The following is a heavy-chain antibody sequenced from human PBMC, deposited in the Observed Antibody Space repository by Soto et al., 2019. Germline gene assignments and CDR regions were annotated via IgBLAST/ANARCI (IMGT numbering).Heavy chain of an antibody. CDR2: INHSGST. Sequence: LSLTCAVYGGSFSGYYWSWIRQPPGKGLEWIGEINHSGSTNYNPSLKSRVTISVDTSKNQFSLKLGSVTAADTAVYYCARGRRGDFDYWGQGTLVTVSS. CDR3: ARGRRGDFDY. D-gene: IGHD3-10*01. CDR1: GGSFSGYY. V-gene: IGHV4-34*01. J-gene: IGHJ4*02.